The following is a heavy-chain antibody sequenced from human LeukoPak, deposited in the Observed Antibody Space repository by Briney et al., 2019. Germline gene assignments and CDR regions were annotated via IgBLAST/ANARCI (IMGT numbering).Heavy chain of an antibody. CDR3: SAYYYDTSAAYYFDY. V-gene: IGHV4-39*01. D-gene: IGHD3-22*01. CDR1: GGSISSSSYY. CDR2: FYYSGST. Sequence: SETLSLTCTVSGGSISSSSYYWGWIRQPPGKWLEWIGSFYYSGSTYYNPSLKSRVTMSVDTSKNQFSLKLSSVTAADTAVYYCSAYYYDTSAAYYFDYWGQGTLVTVSS. J-gene: IGHJ4*02.